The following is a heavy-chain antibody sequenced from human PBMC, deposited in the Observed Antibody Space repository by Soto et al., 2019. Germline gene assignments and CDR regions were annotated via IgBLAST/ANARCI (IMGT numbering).Heavy chain of an antibody. Sequence: SETLSLTYTVSGGSISSGGYYWSWIRQHPGKGLEWIGYIYYSGSTYYNPSLKSRVTISVDTSKNQFSLKLSSVTAADTAVYYCAREAFNWNYDYWGQGTLVTVSS. V-gene: IGHV4-31*03. D-gene: IGHD1-7*01. J-gene: IGHJ4*02. CDR2: IYYSGST. CDR3: AREAFNWNYDY. CDR1: GGSISSGGYY.